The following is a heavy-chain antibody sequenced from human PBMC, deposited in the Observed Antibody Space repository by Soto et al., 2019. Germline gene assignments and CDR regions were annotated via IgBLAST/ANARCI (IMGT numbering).Heavy chain of an antibody. V-gene: IGHV3-7*01. CDR3: ARGAWLPNFDS. J-gene: IGHJ4*02. Sequence: EVQLVESGGGLVQPGGSLRLSCAASGFTFSSYWMTWVRQAPRKGLEWVANIKQDGSEKYYVDSVKGRFTISRDNAKNSLYLQMNSLRAEDTAVYYCARGAWLPNFDSWGQGILVTVSS. D-gene: IGHD5-12*01. CDR1: GFTFSSYW. CDR2: IKQDGSEK.